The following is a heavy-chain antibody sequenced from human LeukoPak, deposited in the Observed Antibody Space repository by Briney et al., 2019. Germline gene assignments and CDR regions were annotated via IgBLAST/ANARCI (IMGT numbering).Heavy chain of an antibody. V-gene: IGHV1-2*02. CDR2: INPNSGGT. D-gene: IGHD4-23*01. CDR3: ARAPFYGGNFRLFQH. J-gene: IGHJ1*01. Sequence: ASVKVSCKTSGYTFTGYYMHWVRQAPGQGLEWMGWINPNSGGTNYAQKFQGRVTMTRDTSTSTVYMELNSLISEDTAVYYCARAPFYGGNFRLFQHWGQGTLVTVSS. CDR1: GYTFTGYY.